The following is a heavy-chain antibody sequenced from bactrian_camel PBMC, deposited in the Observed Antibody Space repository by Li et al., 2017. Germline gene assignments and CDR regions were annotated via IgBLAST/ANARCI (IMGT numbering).Heavy chain of an antibody. J-gene: IGHJ4*01. CDR1: GSGYISGTYC. CDR2: IDSDNST. V-gene: IGHV3S55*01. D-gene: IGHD5*01. Sequence: VQLVESGGGSVLSGGSLRLSCAASGSGYISGTYCLGWFRQVSGKEREGVASIDSDNSTTYGDSVKGRFTISKDNAKNTLYLQLSSLKPEDTGMYYCSPGWGEREDNPQSQGTQVTVS.